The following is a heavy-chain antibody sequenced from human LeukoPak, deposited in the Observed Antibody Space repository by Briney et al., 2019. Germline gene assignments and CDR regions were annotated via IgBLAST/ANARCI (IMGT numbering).Heavy chain of an antibody. CDR3: AKRLQQLVPPPFDY. CDR2: ISGSGGST. J-gene: IGHJ4*02. V-gene: IGHV3-23*01. D-gene: IGHD6-13*01. Sequence: GGSLRLSCAASGFTFSSYAMNWVRQAPGKGLEWVSAISGSGGSTYYADSVKGRFTISSDNSKNTLYLQMNSLRAEDTAVYYCAKRLQQLVPPPFDYWGQGTLVTVSS. CDR1: GFTFSSYA.